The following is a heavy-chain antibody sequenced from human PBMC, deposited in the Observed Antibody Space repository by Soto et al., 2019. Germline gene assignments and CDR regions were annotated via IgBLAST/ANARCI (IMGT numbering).Heavy chain of an antibody. CDR3: ARGTAVPWGQTDS. D-gene: IGHD2-21*02. CDR2: ISYDGNNK. V-gene: IGHV3-30-3*01. Sequence: QVQLVESGGGVVQPGGSLRLSCAASGFTFSSYAMHWVRQAPDKGLEWVSVISYDGNNKYYTDSVKGRFTVSRDNSKNTLFLQMNSLRVEDAALYFCARGTAVPWGQTDSWGQGTLVTVSS. CDR1: GFTFSSYA. J-gene: IGHJ4*02.